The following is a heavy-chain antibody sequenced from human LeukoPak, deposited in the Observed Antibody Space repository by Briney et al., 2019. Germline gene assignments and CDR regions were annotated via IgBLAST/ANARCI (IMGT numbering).Heavy chain of an antibody. CDR2: IYTSGST. D-gene: IGHD3-10*01. Sequence: PSETLSLTCTVSGGSISSYYWSWIRQPAGKGLEWIGRIYTSGSTNYNPSLKSRVTMSVDTSKNQFSLKLSSVTAADTAVYYCARDGHAYGRGSPHYWGQGTLVTVSS. CDR3: ARDGHAYGRGSPHY. J-gene: IGHJ4*02. V-gene: IGHV4-4*07. CDR1: GGSISSYY.